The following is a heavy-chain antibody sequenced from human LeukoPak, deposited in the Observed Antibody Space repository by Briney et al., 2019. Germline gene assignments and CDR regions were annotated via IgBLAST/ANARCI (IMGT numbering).Heavy chain of an antibody. V-gene: IGHV4-34*01. D-gene: IGHD6-13*01. J-gene: IGHJ4*02. CDR1: GGSFSGYY. CDR3: ASLMLIAAGYDY. Sequence: PSETLSLTCAVYGGSFSGYYWSRIRQSPGKGLEWIGEINHSGSTTYNPSLKSRVTISVDTSKNQFSLKLSSVTAADTAVYYCASLMLIAAGYDYWGQGNLVTVSS. CDR2: INHSGST.